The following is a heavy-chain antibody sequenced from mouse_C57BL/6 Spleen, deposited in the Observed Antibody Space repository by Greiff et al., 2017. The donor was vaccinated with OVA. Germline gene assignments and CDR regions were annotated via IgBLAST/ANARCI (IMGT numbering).Heavy chain of an antibody. Sequence: QVTLKESGPGILQSSQTLSLTCSFSGFSLSTSGMGVSWIRQPSGKGLEWLAHIYWDDDKRYNPSLKSRLTISKDTSRNQVFLKITSVDTADTATYYCARTYYSNERFLDYWGQGTTLTVSS. CDR2: IYWDDDK. V-gene: IGHV8-12*01. CDR1: GFSLSTSGMG. J-gene: IGHJ2*01. D-gene: IGHD2-5*01. CDR3: ARTYYSNERFLDY.